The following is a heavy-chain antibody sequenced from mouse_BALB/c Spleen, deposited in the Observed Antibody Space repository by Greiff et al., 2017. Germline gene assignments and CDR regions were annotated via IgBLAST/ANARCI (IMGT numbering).Heavy chain of an antibody. Sequence: LVESGGGLVQPGGSLKLSCAASGFTFSSYTMSWVRQTPEKRLEWVAYISNGGGSTYYPDTVKGRFTISRDNAKNTLYLQMSSLKSEDTAMYYCARHDYYGSSYGFAYWGQGTLVTVSA. J-gene: IGHJ3*01. D-gene: IGHD1-1*01. CDR1: GFTFSSYT. V-gene: IGHV5-12-2*01. CDR2: ISNGGGST. CDR3: ARHDYYGSSYGFAY.